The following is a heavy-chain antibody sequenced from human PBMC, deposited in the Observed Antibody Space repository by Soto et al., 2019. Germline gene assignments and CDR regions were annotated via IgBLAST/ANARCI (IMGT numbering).Heavy chain of an antibody. J-gene: IGHJ1*01. CDR2: ISFNATNG. D-gene: IGHD2-15*01. CDR3: ATDTGPGYCKSGLSYLRVEH. Sequence: PGGSLRLSCAVSGFTFSRFAMHWVRQAPREGLEWISVISFNATNGFFADSVKGRFSISRDNSASRLDLQMTNLSPEDTAIYYCATDTGPGYCKSGLSYLRVEHWGQGNPVTVSS. CDR1: GFTFSRFA. V-gene: IGHV3-30-3*01.